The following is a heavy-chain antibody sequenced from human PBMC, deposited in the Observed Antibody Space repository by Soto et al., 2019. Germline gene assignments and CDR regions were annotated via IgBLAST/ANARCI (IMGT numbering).Heavy chain of an antibody. CDR2: IYYSGST. CDR1: GGSISSGGYY. J-gene: IGHJ5*02. CDR3: ARGRAGLLWSGRRDNWFDP. V-gene: IGHV4-31*03. Sequence: SETLSLTCTVSGGSISSGGYYWSWIRQHPGRGLEWIGYIYYSGSTYYNPSLKSRVTISLDTSKNQFSLKLSAVTAADTAVYYCARGRAGLLWSGRRDNWFDPWGQGTLVTVSS. D-gene: IGHD3-3*01.